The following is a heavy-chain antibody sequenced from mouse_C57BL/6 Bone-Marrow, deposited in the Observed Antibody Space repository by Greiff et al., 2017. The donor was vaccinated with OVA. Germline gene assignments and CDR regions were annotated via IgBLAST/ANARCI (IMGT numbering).Heavy chain of an antibody. CDR1: GFNIKDDY. Sequence: EVQLQQSGAELVRPGASVKLSCTASGFNIKDDYMHWVKQRPEQGLEWIGWIDPENGDTEYASKFQGKATITADTSSNTAYLQLSSLTSEDTAVYYCTTLPFYYDPPYYYAMDYWGQGTSVTVSP. D-gene: IGHD2-4*01. V-gene: IGHV14-4*01. CDR2: IDPENGDT. J-gene: IGHJ4*01. CDR3: TTLPFYYDPPYYYAMDY.